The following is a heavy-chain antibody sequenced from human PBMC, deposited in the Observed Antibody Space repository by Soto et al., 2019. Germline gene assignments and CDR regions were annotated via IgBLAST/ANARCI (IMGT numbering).Heavy chain of an antibody. J-gene: IGHJ6*03. V-gene: IGHV4-59*08. CDR1: GGSISSYY. CDR3: AASAGFLEWLRPPVNYYYYMDV. CDR2: IYYSGST. Sequence: SETLSLTCTVSGGSISSYYWSWIRQPPGKGLEWIGYIYYSGSTNYNPSLKSRVTISVDTSKNQFPLKLSSVTAADTAVYYCAASAGFLEWLRPPVNYYYYMDVWGKGTTVTVSS. D-gene: IGHD3-3*01.